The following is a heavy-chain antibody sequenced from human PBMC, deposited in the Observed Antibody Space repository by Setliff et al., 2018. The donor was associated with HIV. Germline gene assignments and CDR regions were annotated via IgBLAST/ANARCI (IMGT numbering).Heavy chain of an antibody. D-gene: IGHD1-26*01. CDR1: GGSISSHY. J-gene: IGHJ4*02. Sequence: PSETLSLTCTVSGGSISSHYWTWIRQPPGRGLEWIGYIDYSGSTNQNPSLKSRVTMSVDTSKNQFSLRLSSVTAADTATYYCAAATTLDYWGQGTLVTVSS. V-gene: IGHV4-59*11. CDR3: AAATTLDY. CDR2: IDYSGST.